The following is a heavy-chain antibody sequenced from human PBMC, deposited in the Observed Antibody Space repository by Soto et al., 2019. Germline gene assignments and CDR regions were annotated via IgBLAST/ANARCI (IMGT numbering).Heavy chain of an antibody. CDR3: ARDKGGYSGCDLVPGEY. Sequence: EVQLVESGGGLVQPGGSLRLSCAASGFTFSSYSMNWVRQAPGKGLEWVSYMSSSSSTIYYADAVKGRFTISRDNAKNSLYLPMNNLSDEDTAVYYCARDKGGYSGCDLVPGEYWGQGTLVTVSS. D-gene: IGHD5-12*01. J-gene: IGHJ4*02. V-gene: IGHV3-48*02. CDR1: GFTFSSYS. CDR2: MSSSSSTI.